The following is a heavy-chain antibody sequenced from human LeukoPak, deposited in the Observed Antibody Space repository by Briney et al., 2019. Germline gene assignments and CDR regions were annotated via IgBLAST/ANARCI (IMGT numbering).Heavy chain of an antibody. V-gene: IGHV3-21*01. J-gene: IGHJ4*02. CDR3: ARDPGYCSSTSCWGYYFDY. CDR1: GFTFSSYN. Sequence: GGSLRLSCAASGFTFSSYNMNWVRQAPGKGLEWVSFISSSSSYIYYADSVKGRFTISRDNAKNSLYLQMNSLRAEDTAVYYCARDPGYCSSTSCWGYYFDYWGQGTLVTVSS. D-gene: IGHD2-2*01. CDR2: ISSSSSYI.